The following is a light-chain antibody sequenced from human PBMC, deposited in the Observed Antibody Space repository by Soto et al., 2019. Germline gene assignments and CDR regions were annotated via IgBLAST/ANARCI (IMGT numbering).Light chain of an antibody. CDR2: GNS. CDR1: SSNIWAGYD. J-gene: IGLJ2*01. Sequence: QSVLTQPPSVSGAPGQRVTISCTGSSSNIWAGYDVHWYQQLPGTAPKLLIYGNSNLPSGVPDRFSGSKSGTSASLAITGLQAEDEADYYCQSYDSILSGSRFGGGTKLTVL. V-gene: IGLV1-40*01. CDR3: QSYDSILSGSR.